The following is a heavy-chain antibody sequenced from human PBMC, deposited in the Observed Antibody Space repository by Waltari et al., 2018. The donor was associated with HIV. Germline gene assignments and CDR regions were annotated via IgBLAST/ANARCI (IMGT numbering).Heavy chain of an antibody. J-gene: IGHJ4*02. CDR2: INPSSGGT. V-gene: IGHV1-2*06. CDR3: ARGGWELLTDFDY. Sequence: QVQPVQSGAEVKKPGASVTVSCQASGYTFTGYYMHWVRQAPGHGLEWMGRINPSSGGTNYAQKFQGRVTMTRDTSISTAYMELSRLRSDDTAVYYCARGGWELLTDFDYWGQGTLVTVSS. CDR1: GYTFTGYY. D-gene: IGHD1-26*01.